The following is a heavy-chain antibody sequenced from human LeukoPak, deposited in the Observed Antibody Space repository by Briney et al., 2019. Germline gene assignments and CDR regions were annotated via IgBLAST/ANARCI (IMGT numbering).Heavy chain of an antibody. D-gene: IGHD5-18*01. CDR3: AVAYSYGYDWYFDL. V-gene: IGHV4-39*07. CDR1: GGSISSSSYY. J-gene: IGHJ2*01. Sequence: SETLSLTCTVSGGSISSSSYYWGWIRQPPGKGLEWIGSIYYSGSTYYNPSLKSRVTISVDTSKNQFSLKLSSVTAADTAVYYCAVAYSYGYDWYFDLWGRGTLVTVSS. CDR2: IYYSGST.